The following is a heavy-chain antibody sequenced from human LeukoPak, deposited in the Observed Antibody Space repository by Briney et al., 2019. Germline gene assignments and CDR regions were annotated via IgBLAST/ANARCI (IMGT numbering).Heavy chain of an antibody. J-gene: IGHJ2*01. CDR1: GFTFSSYA. V-gene: IGHV3-30-3*01. CDR3: ARDSGEYSFGGFWYFDV. CDR2: ISYDGSNK. D-gene: IGHD5-18*01. Sequence: PGRSLRLSCAASGFTFSSYAMHWVRQAPGKGLEWVSVISYDGSNKYYAESVKGRFTISRDNSKNTLYLQMNSLRGEDTAVYYCARDSGEYSFGGFWYFDVWGRGTLVTVSS.